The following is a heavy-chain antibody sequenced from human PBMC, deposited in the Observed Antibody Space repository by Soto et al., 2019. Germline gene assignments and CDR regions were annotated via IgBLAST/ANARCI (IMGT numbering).Heavy chain of an antibody. Sequence: EVQLLESGGGLVQPGGSLRLSCAASGFTFSSYVMNWVRQAPGRGLEWVSGLSGGGGSTYYADSVKGRFTISRDNSKNTLYLQMNSLRAEDTAVYYCAKDGTIAVAGYWYFDLWGRGTLVTVSS. CDR3: AKDGTIAVAGYWYFDL. V-gene: IGHV3-23*01. CDR1: GFTFSSYV. J-gene: IGHJ2*01. D-gene: IGHD6-13*01. CDR2: LSGGGGST.